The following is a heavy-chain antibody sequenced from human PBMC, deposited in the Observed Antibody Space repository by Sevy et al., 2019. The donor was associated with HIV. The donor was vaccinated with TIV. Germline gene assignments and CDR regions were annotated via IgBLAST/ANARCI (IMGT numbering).Heavy chain of an antibody. V-gene: IGHV1-18*01. Sequence: ASVKVSCKASGYNFINYGISWVRQAPGQGLEWVGGSSPFTGSPNYPQKLQDRVTVTTDTATNTAYMELRNLRSDDTAVYYCGKCTLWVYDPTNRKCGMDVWDQGTTVTVSS. J-gene: IGHJ6*02. D-gene: IGHD5-12*01. CDR2: SSPFTGSP. CDR1: GYNFINYG. CDR3: GKCTLWVYDPTNRKCGMDV.